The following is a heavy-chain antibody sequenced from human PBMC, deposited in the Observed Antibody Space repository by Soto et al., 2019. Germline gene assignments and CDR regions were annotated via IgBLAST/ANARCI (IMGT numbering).Heavy chain of an antibody. D-gene: IGHD2-21*01. V-gene: IGHV1-18*04. J-gene: IGHJ4*02. CDR1: GYTFTRYG. CDR2: INSNHGKR. CDR3: SIYCGDECESGGH. Sequence: QIQLVQSGLEVKKPGASVIVSCQTSGYTFTRYGLNWVRQAHGQVLEWMGWINSNHGKRNYAEKFQGRITMTTNTSTRTGYMELRGLKSDDTAVYYCSIYCGDECESGGHWGQGTLVTVSS.